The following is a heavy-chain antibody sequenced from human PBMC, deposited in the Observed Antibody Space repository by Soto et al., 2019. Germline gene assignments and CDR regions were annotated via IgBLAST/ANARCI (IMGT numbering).Heavy chain of an antibody. J-gene: IGHJ6*02. CDR3: AKDGIVATIAAYDYGMEV. CDR2: IIPIFGTS. CDR1: GGTFSSYA. V-gene: IGHV1-69*12. Sequence: QVQLVQSGAEVKKPGSSVKVSCKASGGTFSSYAISWVRQAPGQGLEWMGGIIPIFGTSKYAQKFQGRVTMTADEXTXTXXMELSGLRSEATAGYYGAKDGIVATIAAYDYGMEVWGQGTTVTVSS. D-gene: IGHD5-12*01.